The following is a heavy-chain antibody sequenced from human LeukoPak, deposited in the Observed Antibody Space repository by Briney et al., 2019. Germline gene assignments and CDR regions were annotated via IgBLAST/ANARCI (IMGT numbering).Heavy chain of an antibody. CDR2: INRDGSEK. V-gene: IGHV3-7*03. Sequence: GGSLRLSCVVSGFTLSSRWMMWVRQAPGKGLEWMTSINRDGSEKNYVDSVKGRFTITRDNAENSLYLQMNSLKVEDTAIYYCATYDSWSGYNIAYWGQGTLVTVSS. J-gene: IGHJ4*02. D-gene: IGHD3-3*01. CDR3: ATYDSWSGYNIAY. CDR1: GFTLSSRW.